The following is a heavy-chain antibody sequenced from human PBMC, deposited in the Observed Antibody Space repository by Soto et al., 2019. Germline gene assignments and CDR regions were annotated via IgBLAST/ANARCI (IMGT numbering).Heavy chain of an antibody. V-gene: IGHV4-59*01. CDR1: GGSISTYY. CDR2: IYYSGVT. D-gene: IGHD3-16*01. Sequence: QVQLQESGPGLVKPSETLSLTCTVSGGSISTYYWTWIRQSPGKGLEWIGYIYYSGVTNYKPSLNSRVTLSVDTSKNQFSLELSSVTAADTAVYYCAREGGAYPRGFAHWGQGTLVTVSS. J-gene: IGHJ4*02. CDR3: AREGGAYPRGFAH.